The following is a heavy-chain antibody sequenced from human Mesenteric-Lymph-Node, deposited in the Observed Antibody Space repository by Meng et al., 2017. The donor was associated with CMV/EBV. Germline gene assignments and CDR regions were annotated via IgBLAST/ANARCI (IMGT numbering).Heavy chain of an antibody. D-gene: IGHD2-2*01. J-gene: IGHJ6*02. CDR3: ASDIVVVPAATTPMDV. Sequence: GESLKISCAASGFTFSSYAMHWVRQAPGKGLEWVAVISYDGSNKYYADSVKGRFTISRDNSKNTLYLQMNSLRAEDTAVYYCASDIVVVPAATTPMDVWGQGTTVTVSS. V-gene: IGHV3-30*14. CDR2: ISYDGSNK. CDR1: GFTFSSYA.